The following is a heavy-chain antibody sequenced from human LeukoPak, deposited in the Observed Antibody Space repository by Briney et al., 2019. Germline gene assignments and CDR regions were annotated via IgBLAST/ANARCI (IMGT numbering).Heavy chain of an antibody. CDR1: GFTFSSYA. V-gene: IGHV3-30-3*01. CDR2: ISYDGSNK. D-gene: IGHD6-19*01. J-gene: IGHJ4*02. Sequence: PGRSLRLSCAASGFTFSSYAMHWVRQAPGKGLEWVAVISYDGSNKYYADSVKGRFTISRDNSKNTLYLQMNSLRAEDTAVYYCARVRIVAGREQGFDYWGEGTLATVSS. CDR3: ARVRIVAGREQGFDY.